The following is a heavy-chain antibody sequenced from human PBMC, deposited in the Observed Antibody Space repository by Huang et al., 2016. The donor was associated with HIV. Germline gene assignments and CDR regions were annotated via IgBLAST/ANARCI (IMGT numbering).Heavy chain of an antibody. V-gene: IGHV5-51*01. J-gene: IGHJ6*02. CDR3: ARLIGSPSFYYGLDV. Sequence: EVQLVQSGAEVKKPGESLKISCTGSGYRFRSNWIGWVRQMPGKGLEWRGIIYPGDSDTRYSPSFKGQVTISADKSINTAYLQWSSLKASDTAMYYCARLIGSPSFYYGLDVWGQGTTVTVSS. D-gene: IGHD3-10*01. CDR2: IYPGDSDT. CDR1: GYRFRSNW.